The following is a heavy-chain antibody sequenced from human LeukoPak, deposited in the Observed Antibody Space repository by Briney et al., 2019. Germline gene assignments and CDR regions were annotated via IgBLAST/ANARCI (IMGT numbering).Heavy chain of an antibody. J-gene: IGHJ3*02. Sequence: SETLSLTCTVSGGSISSYYWSWIRQPAGKGLEWIGRIYTSGSTNYNPSLKSRLTMSVDTSKTQFSLKLSSATAADTAVYYCARDYLGYGSGKWDDAFDIWGQGTMVTVSS. D-gene: IGHD3-10*01. CDR3: ARDYLGYGSGKWDDAFDI. CDR2: IYTSGST. V-gene: IGHV4-4*07. CDR1: GGSISSYY.